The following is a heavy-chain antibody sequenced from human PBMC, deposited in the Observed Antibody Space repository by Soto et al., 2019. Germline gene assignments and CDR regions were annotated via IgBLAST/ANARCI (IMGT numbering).Heavy chain of an antibody. D-gene: IGHD6-19*01. Sequence: PSAPLSVTCPGPGGSIGSDYRRWVRRPAGKGLEGIGRIYTSGITNYNPSLKSRVTMSVDTSKNQFSLKLSSVTAADTAVYYCARAVGHSSGWYRSPRMRTDYSDYWGQGTLVA. CDR2: IYTSGIT. CDR1: GGSIGSDY. J-gene: IGHJ4*02. CDR3: ARAVGHSSGWYRSPRMRTDYSDY. V-gene: IGHV4-4*07.